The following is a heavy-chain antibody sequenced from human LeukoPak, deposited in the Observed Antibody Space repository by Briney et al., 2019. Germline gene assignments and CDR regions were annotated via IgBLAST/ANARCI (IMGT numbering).Heavy chain of an antibody. J-gene: IGHJ4*02. V-gene: IGHV1-2*02. Sequence: EASAKVSCKTSGYTFTGYYIHWVRQAPGQGLEWMGWINPNSGGTNYAQKFQGRVTMTRDTSINTAYVELSRLRSDDTAVYYCARDKHLPSGWYGLHFDYWGQGTLVTVSS. D-gene: IGHD6-19*01. CDR3: ARDKHLPSGWYGLHFDY. CDR2: INPNSGGT. CDR1: GYTFTGYY.